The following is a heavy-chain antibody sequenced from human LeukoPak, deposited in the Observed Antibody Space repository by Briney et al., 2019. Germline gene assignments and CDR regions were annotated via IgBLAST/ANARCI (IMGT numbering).Heavy chain of an antibody. CDR1: GFTFSSYW. CDR2: IKQDGSEK. Sequence: PGGSLRLSCAVSGFTFSSYWMSWVRQAPGKGLEWVANIKQDGSEKYYVDSVKGRFTISRDNAKNSLYLQMNSLRAEDTAVYYCATGYYDFWSGYPYYFDYWGQGTLVTVSS. J-gene: IGHJ4*02. D-gene: IGHD3-3*01. CDR3: ATGYYDFWSGYPYYFDY. V-gene: IGHV3-7*01.